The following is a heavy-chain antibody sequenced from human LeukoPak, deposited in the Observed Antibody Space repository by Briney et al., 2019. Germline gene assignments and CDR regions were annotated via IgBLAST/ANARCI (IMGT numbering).Heavy chain of an antibody. CDR1: GYTFTGYY. J-gene: IGHJ4*02. CDR2: INPNSGST. V-gene: IGHV1-2*02. CDR3: ARDSEVVPAALDY. Sequence: ASVKVSCKASGYTFTGYYMHWVRQAPGQGLEWMGWINPNSGSTNYAQKFQGRVTMTRDTSISTAYMELSRLRSDDTAVYYCARDSEVVPAALDYWGQGTLVTVSS. D-gene: IGHD2-2*01.